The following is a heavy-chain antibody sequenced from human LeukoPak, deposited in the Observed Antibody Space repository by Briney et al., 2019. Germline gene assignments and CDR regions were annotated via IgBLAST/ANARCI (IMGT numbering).Heavy chain of an antibody. CDR1: GFTFNSYG. V-gene: IGHV3-48*01. Sequence: GGSLRLSCAASGFTFNSYGINWVRQAPGKGLEWVSYISSSSNTIYYADSVKGRFTISRDNAKNSLYLQMNSLRAEDTAVYYCARARGYSYGLDYWGQGILVTVSS. CDR2: ISSSSNTI. CDR3: ARARGYSYGLDY. J-gene: IGHJ4*02. D-gene: IGHD5-18*01.